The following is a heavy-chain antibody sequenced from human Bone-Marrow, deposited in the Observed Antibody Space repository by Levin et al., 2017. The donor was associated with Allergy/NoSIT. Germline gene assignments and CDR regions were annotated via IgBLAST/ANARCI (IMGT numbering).Heavy chain of an antibody. CDR2: ISTRSTYI. D-gene: IGHD6-13*01. V-gene: IGHV3-21*01. Sequence: RTGGSLRLSCATSGFPFSTYGMAWVRQAPGEGLEWLASISTRSTYIHYADSVKGRFTISRDNAHNSLSLQMNRLRREDTAVYYCARAAGAAGRGGMDVWGQGTTVTVSS. CDR1: GFPFSTYG. CDR3: ARAAGAAGRGGMDV. J-gene: IGHJ6*02.